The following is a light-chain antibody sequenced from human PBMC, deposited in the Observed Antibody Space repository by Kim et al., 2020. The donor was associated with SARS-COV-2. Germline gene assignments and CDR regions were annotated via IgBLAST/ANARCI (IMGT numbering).Light chain of an antibody. Sequence: DIQMTQSPSSLSASIGDRVTITCRASQPISRFLNWYQQKPGKAPKVLVYGASSLQGGVPSRFSGSGSGTEFTLTINSLQPEDYGSYHCQQTYGTPLTFGGGTKVDIK. CDR1: QPISRF. J-gene: IGKJ4*01. CDR2: GAS. V-gene: IGKV1-39*01. CDR3: QQTYGTPLT.